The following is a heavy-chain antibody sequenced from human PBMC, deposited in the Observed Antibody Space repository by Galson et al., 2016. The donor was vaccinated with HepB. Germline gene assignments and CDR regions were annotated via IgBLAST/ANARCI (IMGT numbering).Heavy chain of an antibody. CDR2: MNSDGSRI. V-gene: IGHV3-74*01. D-gene: IGHD3-10*01. CDR3: ARGANSGHYYGSGSHSLISLDWDFAL. CDR1: GFTFSNYW. J-gene: IGHJ2*01. Sequence: SLRLSCAASGFTFSNYWMHWVRQAPGKGLVWVSRMNSDGSRISYADPVKGRFTISRDNAKNTVYLQMNSLRAEDTAVYYCARGANSGHYYGSGSHSLISLDWDFALWGRGTLVTVSS.